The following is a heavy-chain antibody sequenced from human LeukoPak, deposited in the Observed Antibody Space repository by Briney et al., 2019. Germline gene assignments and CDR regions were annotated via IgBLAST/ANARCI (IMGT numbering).Heavy chain of an antibody. V-gene: IGHV3-7*03. CDR2: IKPDGSDK. CDR1: GLTFSTYW. J-gene: IGHJ5*02. CDR3: AKDFESAVVVPAAMFDP. D-gene: IGHD2-2*01. Sequence: GGSLRLSCAVSGLTFSTYWMTWVRQAPGKGLEWVANIKPDGSDKNYVDSVKGRFTISRDNSKNTLYLQMNSLRAEDTAVYYCAKDFESAVVVPAAMFDPWGQGTLVTVSS.